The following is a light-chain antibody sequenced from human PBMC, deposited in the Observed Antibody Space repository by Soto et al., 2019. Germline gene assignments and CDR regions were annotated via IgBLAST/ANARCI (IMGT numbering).Light chain of an antibody. CDR2: AAS. CDR1: QTFSSH. Sequence: DIVLTQSPATLSLSPGDRATISCRASQTFSSHLAWYQQKPGKAPRLLIYAASNRPTGIPARFSGRGSGTDFTLTISSLEPEDFAVYSCQQRSNWPPVITFGQGTRLEIK. J-gene: IGKJ5*01. V-gene: IGKV3-11*01. CDR3: QQRSNWPPVIT.